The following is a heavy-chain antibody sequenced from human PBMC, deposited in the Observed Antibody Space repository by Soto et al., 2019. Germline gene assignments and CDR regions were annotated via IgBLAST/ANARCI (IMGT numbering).Heavy chain of an antibody. CDR2: ISKDGSKK. J-gene: IGHJ3*02. D-gene: IGHD3-10*01. CDR3: ANPSGYYFGLGSHDEASDM. V-gene: IGHV3-30*18. Sequence: QVQLVESGGGVVQPGRSLRLSCAASGFMLSAFGMHWVRQAPGKGLQWVAGISKDGSKKYYADSVKGRFTISRDNSKKTLYLQMNSLRAEDTAVYYCANPSGYYFGLGSHDEASDMWGQGTGVTVFS. CDR1: GFMLSAFG.